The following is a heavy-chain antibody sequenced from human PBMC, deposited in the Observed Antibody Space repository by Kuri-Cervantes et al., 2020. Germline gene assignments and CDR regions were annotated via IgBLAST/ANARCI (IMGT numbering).Heavy chain of an antibody. D-gene: IGHD2-21*01. J-gene: IGHJ5*01. V-gene: IGHV4-4*01. Sequence: GSLRLSCGVSGGSISSDNWWSWVRQPPGKGLEWIGEVYDNGGINYNPSLKSRVTISVDKSKNQFSLRLTSVTAADTAVYFCASVKCLSCVVSSLETFPFDSWGQGSLVTVSS. CDR2: VYDNGGI. CDR1: GGSISSDNW. CDR3: ASVKCLSCVVSSLETFPFDS.